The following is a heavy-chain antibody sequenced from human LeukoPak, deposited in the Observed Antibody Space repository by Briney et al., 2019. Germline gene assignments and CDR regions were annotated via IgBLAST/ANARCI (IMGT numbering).Heavy chain of an antibody. CDR2: ISGSGGAT. J-gene: IGHJ4*02. CDR3: VKGGSYSDYYFDY. D-gene: IGHD5-12*01. CDR1: EFTFSSYA. V-gene: IGHV3-23*01. Sequence: PGGSLRLSCAASEFTFSSYAMSWVRQAPGKGLEWVSNISGSGGATYYADSVKGRFTISRDNSKYTLYLQMNSLRAEDTAVYYCVKGGSYSDYYFDYWGQGTLVTVSS.